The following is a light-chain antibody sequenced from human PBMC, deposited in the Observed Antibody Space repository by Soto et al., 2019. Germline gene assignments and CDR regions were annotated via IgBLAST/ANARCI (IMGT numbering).Light chain of an antibody. CDR1: SSDVGGYNY. V-gene: IGLV2-14*01. CDR3: SSYTCSSTLVV. Sequence: QSALTQPASVSGSPGQSITISCTGTSSDVGGYNYVSWYQQHPGKAPKLMIYDVSNRPSGVSNRFSGSNSGNTPSLTISGLQAEDQADYYCSSYTCSSTLVVFGGGTKLTVL. J-gene: IGLJ2*01. CDR2: DVS.